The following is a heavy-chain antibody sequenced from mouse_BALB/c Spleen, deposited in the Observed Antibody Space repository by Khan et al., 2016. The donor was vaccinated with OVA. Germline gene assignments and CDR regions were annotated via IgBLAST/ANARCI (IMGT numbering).Heavy chain of an antibody. CDR2: ISTYYGDA. Sequence: QVQLKQSGAELVRPGVSVKISCKGSGYTFTDFTLHWVKQSHAMSLEWIGVISTYYGDATYNQTFKDKATMTVDKSSSTAYMQLASLTSEDSASDCCTRGGEGDGFAYWGQGTLVTVSA. CDR3: TRGGEGDGFAY. CDR1: GYTFTDFT. V-gene: IGHV1S137*01. J-gene: IGHJ3*01.